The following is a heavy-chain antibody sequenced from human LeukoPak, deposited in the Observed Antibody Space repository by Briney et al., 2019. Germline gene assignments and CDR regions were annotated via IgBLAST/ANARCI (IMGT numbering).Heavy chain of an antibody. Sequence: GGSLRLSCAASGFTFTSYWMSWVRQAPGKGLEWVANIKQDGSEKYYVDSVKGRFTISRDNAKNSLYLQIDSLRAEDTAVYYCARGTRWLVFAYGGQGTLVPVSS. CDR1: GFTFTSYW. D-gene: IGHD6-19*01. J-gene: IGHJ4*02. CDR2: IKQDGSEK. CDR3: ARGTRWLVFAY. V-gene: IGHV3-7*03.